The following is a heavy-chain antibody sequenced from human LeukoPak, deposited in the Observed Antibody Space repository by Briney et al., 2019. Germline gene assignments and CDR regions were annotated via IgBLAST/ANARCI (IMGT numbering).Heavy chain of an antibody. CDR3: ATDPVGATGGYSFDY. V-gene: IGHV3-30-3*01. Sequence: PGGSLRLSCAASGFTFSDYAMHWVRQAPGKGLEWVAVISYEGSNKYYADSVKGRFTISRDKPKNTLYLQMNSLRAEDTAVYYCATDPVGATGGYSFDYWGQGTLVTVSS. D-gene: IGHD1-26*01. CDR2: ISYEGSNK. CDR1: GFTFSDYA. J-gene: IGHJ4*02.